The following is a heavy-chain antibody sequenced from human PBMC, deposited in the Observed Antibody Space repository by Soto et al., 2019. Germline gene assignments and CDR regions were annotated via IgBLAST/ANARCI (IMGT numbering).Heavy chain of an antibody. V-gene: IGHV4-30-2*01. Sequence: SETLSLTCAVSGGSISSGGYSWSWIRQPPGKGLEWIGYIYHSGSTYYNPSLKSRVTISVDRSKNQFSLRLSSVTAADTAVYYCARVPGPWGQGTTVTVSS. CDR2: IYHSGST. CDR3: ARVPGP. CDR1: GGSISSGGYS. J-gene: IGHJ6*02.